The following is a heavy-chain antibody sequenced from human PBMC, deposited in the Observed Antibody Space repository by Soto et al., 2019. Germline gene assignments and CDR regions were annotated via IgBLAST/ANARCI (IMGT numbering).Heavy chain of an antibody. J-gene: IGHJ6*03. CDR3: ARLLLVSSEDYYYMDV. Sequence: QVQLVESGGDLVRPGGSLRLSCAASGFTFSDHSMGWIRQSPGKGLEFMSSISGSSLSTLYGDSVKGRFTISRDNAKNSLHMQMNSLRAEDTAVYYCARLLLVSSEDYYYMDVWGKGTTVAVSS. V-gene: IGHV3-11*01. D-gene: IGHD3-10*01. CDR2: ISGSSLST. CDR1: GFTFSDHS.